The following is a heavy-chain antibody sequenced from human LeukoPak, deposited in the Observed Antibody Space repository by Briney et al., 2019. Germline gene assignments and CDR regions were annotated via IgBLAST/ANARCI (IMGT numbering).Heavy chain of an antibody. V-gene: IGHV4-59*12. CDR3: ARDRRGYCSGGSCYLFDY. CDR2: IYYSGST. D-gene: IGHD2-15*01. CDR1: GGSISSYY. Sequence: TSETLSLTCTVSGGSISSYYWSWIRQPPGKGLEWIGYIYYSGSTNYNPSLKSRVTMSVDTSKNQFSLKLSSVTAADTAVYYCARDRRGYCSGGSCYLFDYWGQGTLVTVSS. J-gene: IGHJ4*02.